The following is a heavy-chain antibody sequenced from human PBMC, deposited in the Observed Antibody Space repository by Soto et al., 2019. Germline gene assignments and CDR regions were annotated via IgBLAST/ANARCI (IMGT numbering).Heavy chain of an antibody. CDR3: TRHSTPASKDY. D-gene: IGHD2-15*01. CDR1: GYSFTTYW. CDR2: IYPGDSDT. V-gene: IGHV5-51*01. Sequence: PGESLKISCKGSGYSFTTYWIAWVRQMPGKGLEWVGIIYPGDSDTRYSPSFEGHVTISVDKSISTAFLQWNSLKASDNAIYYCTRHSTPASKDYWGQGTLVTVSS. J-gene: IGHJ4*01.